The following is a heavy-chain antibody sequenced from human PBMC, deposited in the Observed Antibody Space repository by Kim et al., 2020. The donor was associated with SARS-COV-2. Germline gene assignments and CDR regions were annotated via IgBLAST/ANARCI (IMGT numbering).Heavy chain of an antibody. Sequence: ASVKVSCKVSGYTLTELSMHWVRQAPGKGLEWMGGFDPEDGETIYAQKFQGRVTMTEDTSTDTAYMELSSLRSEDTAVYYCATDRLYGDYFDYWGQGTLVTVSS. V-gene: IGHV1-24*01. D-gene: IGHD4-17*01. CDR2: FDPEDGET. CDR1: GYTLTELS. CDR3: ATDRLYGDYFDY. J-gene: IGHJ4*02.